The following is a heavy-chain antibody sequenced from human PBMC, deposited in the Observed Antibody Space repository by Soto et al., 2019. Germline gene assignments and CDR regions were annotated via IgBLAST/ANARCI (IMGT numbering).Heavy chain of an antibody. J-gene: IGHJ3*02. V-gene: IGHV3-48*02. D-gene: IGHD1-26*01. CDR1: GFTFSSNS. CDR2: ISSRSITI. CDR3: ARDPGTGSSFEAFDI. Sequence: GGSLRLFCAASGFTFSSNSMNWVRQAPGKGLEWVSYISSRSITIYYADSVKGRFTISRDNAKNSLYLQMNSLRDEDTAVYYCARDPGTGSSFEAFDILGQGPMVTVSS.